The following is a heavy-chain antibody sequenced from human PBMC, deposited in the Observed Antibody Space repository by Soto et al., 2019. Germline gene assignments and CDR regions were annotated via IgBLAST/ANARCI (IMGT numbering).Heavy chain of an antibody. CDR3: VKDMGTNGHDSFER. D-gene: IGHD2-8*01. CDR2: ISWNRGII. V-gene: IGHV3-9*01. CDR1: GFTFDDYA. J-gene: IGHJ3*02. Sequence: EVQLAESGGGLVQPGRSLRLSCAASGFTFDDYAMHWVRQAPGKGLEWVSGISWNRGIIVYADSVKGRFTISRDNAQNSLYLQMNSLRAEDTALYYCVKDMGTNGHDSFERWGQGTMVTVSS.